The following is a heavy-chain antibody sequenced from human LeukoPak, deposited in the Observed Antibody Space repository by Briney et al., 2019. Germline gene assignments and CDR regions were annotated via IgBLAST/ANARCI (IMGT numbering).Heavy chain of an antibody. J-gene: IGHJ3*02. CDR1: GFTFSTYW. V-gene: IGHV3-74*01. CDR3: ARESYCSGGSCYSVRAFDI. D-gene: IGHD2-15*01. Sequence: GGSLRLSCAASGFTFSTYWMHWVRQAPGKGLVWVSRINTDGSSTYYADSVKGRFTISRDNAKNTLYLQMNSLRAEDTAVYYCARESYCSGGSCYSVRAFDIWGQGTMVTVSS. CDR2: INTDGSST.